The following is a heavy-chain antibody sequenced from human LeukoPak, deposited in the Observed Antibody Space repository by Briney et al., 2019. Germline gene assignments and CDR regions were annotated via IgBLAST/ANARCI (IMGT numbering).Heavy chain of an antibody. V-gene: IGHV3-30-3*01. CDR1: GFTFSSYA. Sequence: PGGSLRLSCAASGFTFSSYAMHWVRQAPGKGLEGVAVISYDGSNKYYADSVKGRFTISRDNSKNTLYLQMNSLRAEDTAVYYCARDFTTYYYDTPGWFDPWGQGTLVTVSS. J-gene: IGHJ5*02. CDR3: ARDFTTYYYDTPGWFDP. D-gene: IGHD3-22*01. CDR2: ISYDGSNK.